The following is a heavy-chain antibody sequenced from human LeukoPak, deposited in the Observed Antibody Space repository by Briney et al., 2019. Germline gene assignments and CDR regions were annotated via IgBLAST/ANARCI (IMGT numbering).Heavy chain of an antibody. D-gene: IGHD1-26*01. CDR2: IYHSGST. Sequence: SETLSLTCAVSGGSIRSSNWWSWVRQPPGKGLEWIGEIYHSGSTNYNPSLKSRVTISVDKSKNQFSLKLSSVTAADTAVYYCARDKFPLVGATGDDGFDIWGQGTMVIVFS. J-gene: IGHJ3*02. V-gene: IGHV4-4*02. CDR1: GGSIRSSNW. CDR3: ARDKFPLVGATGDDGFDI.